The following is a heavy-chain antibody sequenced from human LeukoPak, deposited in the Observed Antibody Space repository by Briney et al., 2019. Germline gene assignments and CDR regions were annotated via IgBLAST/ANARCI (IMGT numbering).Heavy chain of an antibody. CDR3: ARDIVVVPAAVGSRTYNWFDP. CDR1: GGSISSYY. D-gene: IGHD2-2*01. V-gene: IGHV4-59*12. J-gene: IGHJ5*02. Sequence: SETLSLTCTVSGGSISSYYWSWIRQPPGKGLEWIGYIYYSGSTYYNPSLKSRVTISVDTSKNQFSLKLSSVTAADTAVYYCARDIVVVPAAVGSRTYNWFDPWGQGTLVTVSS. CDR2: IYYSGST.